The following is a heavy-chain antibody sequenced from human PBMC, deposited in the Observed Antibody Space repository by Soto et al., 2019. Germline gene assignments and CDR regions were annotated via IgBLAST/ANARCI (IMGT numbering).Heavy chain of an antibody. J-gene: IGHJ4*02. V-gene: IGHV3-30*03. CDR2: ISYDGSNK. CDR1: GFTFSSYG. Sequence: QVQLVESGGGVVQPGRSLRLSCAASGFTFSSYGMHWVRQAPGKGLEWVAAISYDGSNKYYADSVKGRFTISRDNSKTTLNLQMNSLSAEDTAVYYCATGDSNYVSFDYWGQGTLVTVSS. D-gene: IGHD4-4*01. CDR3: ATGDSNYVSFDY.